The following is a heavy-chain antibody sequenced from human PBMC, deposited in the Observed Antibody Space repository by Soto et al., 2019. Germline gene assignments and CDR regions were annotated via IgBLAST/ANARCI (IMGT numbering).Heavy chain of an antibody. V-gene: IGHV3-74*01. Sequence: GGSLRLSCAASGLTFNTYWMHWVRRPPGKGLVWVARITSDGSGTTYADSVKGRFTISRDNAKNTLYLQMNSLRADDTAVYYCVRHFDKWGQGPLVTVSS. CDR2: ITSDGSGT. CDR3: VRHFDK. CDR1: GLTFNTYW. J-gene: IGHJ4*02.